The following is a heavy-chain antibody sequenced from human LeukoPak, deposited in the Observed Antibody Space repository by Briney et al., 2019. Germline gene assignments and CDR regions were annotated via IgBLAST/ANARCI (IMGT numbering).Heavy chain of an antibody. CDR2: ISWDGGST. D-gene: IGHD3-3*01. CDR3: AKGTPLNYDFWSGYLDY. V-gene: IGHV3-43D*03. J-gene: IGHJ4*02. Sequence: GGSLRLSCAASGFTFDDYAMHWVRQAPGKGLEWVSLISWDGGSTYYADSVKGRFTISRDNSKNSLYLQMNSLRAEDTALYYCAKGTPLNYDFWSGYLDYWGQGTLVTVSS. CDR1: GFTFDDYA.